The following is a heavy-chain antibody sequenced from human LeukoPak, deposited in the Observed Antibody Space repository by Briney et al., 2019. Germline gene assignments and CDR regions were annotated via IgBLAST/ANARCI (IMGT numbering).Heavy chain of an antibody. V-gene: IGHV1-69*13. CDR3: ARGELPNCSSTSCYGGYNWFDP. D-gene: IGHD2-2*01. J-gene: IGHJ5*02. Sequence: ASVKVSCKASGGTFSSYAISWVRQAPGQGLEWMGGIIPIFGTANYAQKFQGRVTITADEPTSTAYMELSSLRSEDTAVYYCARGELPNCSSTSCYGGYNWFDPWGQGTLVTVSP. CDR1: GGTFSSYA. CDR2: IIPIFGTA.